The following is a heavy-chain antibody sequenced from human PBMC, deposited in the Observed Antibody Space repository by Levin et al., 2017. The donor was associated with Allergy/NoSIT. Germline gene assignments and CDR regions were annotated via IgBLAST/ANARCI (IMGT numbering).Heavy chain of an antibody. V-gene: IGHV3-15*01. J-gene: IGHJ4*02. CDR3: TTDPAAAIDY. CDR2: IKSKTDGGTT. D-gene: IGHD6-13*01. Sequence: LSLPCAASGFTFSNAWMSWVRQAPGKGLEWVGRIKSKTDGGTTDYAAPVKGRFTISRDDSKNTLYLQMNSLKTEDTAVYYCTTDPAAAIDYWGQGTLVTVSS. CDR1: GFTFSNAW.